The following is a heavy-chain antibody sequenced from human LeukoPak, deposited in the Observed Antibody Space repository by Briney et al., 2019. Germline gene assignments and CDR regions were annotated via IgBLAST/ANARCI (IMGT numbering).Heavy chain of an antibody. CDR1: GGTFSSSA. CDR3: ARGGPIVVVPAAIPPFDY. CDR2: IIPIFGTA. D-gene: IGHD2-2*01. Sequence: SVKVSCKASGGTFSSSAISWVRQAPGQGLEWMGGIIPIFGTANYAQKFQGRVTITTDESTSTAYMELSSLRSEDTAVYYCARGGPIVVVPAAIPPFDYWGQGTLVTVSS. J-gene: IGHJ4*02. V-gene: IGHV1-69*05.